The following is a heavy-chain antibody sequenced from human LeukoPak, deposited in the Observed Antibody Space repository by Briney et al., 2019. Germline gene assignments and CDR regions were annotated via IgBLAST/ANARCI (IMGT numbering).Heavy chain of an antibody. CDR2: ISGSGGST. CDR1: GFTFSSYA. Sequence: SGGSLRLSCAASGFTFSSYAMSWVRQAPGKGLEWVSAISGSGGSTYYADSVKGRFTISRENAKNSLYLQMNSLRAGDTAVYYCARSATRRYSYGYGASDYWGQGTLVTVSS. D-gene: IGHD5-18*01. J-gene: IGHJ4*02. V-gene: IGHV3-23*01. CDR3: ARSATRRYSYGYGASDY.